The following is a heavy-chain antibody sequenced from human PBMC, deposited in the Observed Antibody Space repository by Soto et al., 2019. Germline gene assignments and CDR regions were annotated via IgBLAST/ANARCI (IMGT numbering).Heavy chain of an antibody. CDR3: ARGEYGSGNTPGPCDY. CDR1: GGSISSGGYY. V-gene: IGHV4-31*03. Sequence: LSLTCTVSGGSISSGGYYWSWIRQHPGKGLEWIGYIYYSGSTYYNPSLKSRVTISVDTSKNQFSLKLSSVTAADTAVYYCARGEYGSGNTPGPCDYWGQGTLVTVAS. J-gene: IGHJ4*02. D-gene: IGHD3-10*01. CDR2: IYYSGST.